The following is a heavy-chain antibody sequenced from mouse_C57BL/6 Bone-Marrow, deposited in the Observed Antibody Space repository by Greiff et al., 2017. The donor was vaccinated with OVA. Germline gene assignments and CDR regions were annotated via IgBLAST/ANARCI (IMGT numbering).Heavy chain of an antibody. CDR1: GYTFTSYW. CDR3: ARLCRYYFDY. V-gene: IGHV1-50*01. Sequence: VQLQQPGAELVKPGASVKLSCKASGYTFTSYWMQWVKQRPGQGLEWIGEIDPSDSYTNYNQKFKGKATLTVDTSSSTAYMQLSSLTSEDSAVYYCARLCRYYFDYWGQGTTLTVSS. D-gene: IGHD6-5*01. J-gene: IGHJ2*01. CDR2: IDPSDSYT.